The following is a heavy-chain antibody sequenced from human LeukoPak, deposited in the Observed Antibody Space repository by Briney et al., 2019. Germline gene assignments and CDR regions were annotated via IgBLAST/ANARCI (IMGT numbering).Heavy chain of an antibody. D-gene: IGHD6-19*01. CDR2: IFSSGGT. V-gene: IGHV4-4*09. CDR3: ATGGAYTSGWYNI. CDR1: GGSVGGFY. Sequence: SETLSLTCTVSGGSVGGFYWTWIRQPPGGGMQWIGFIFSSGGTNYNPSLKSRVAISTDTSKNQVSLRVASVTAADTAVYYRATGGAYTSGWYNIWGQGTLVSVSS. J-gene: IGHJ4*02.